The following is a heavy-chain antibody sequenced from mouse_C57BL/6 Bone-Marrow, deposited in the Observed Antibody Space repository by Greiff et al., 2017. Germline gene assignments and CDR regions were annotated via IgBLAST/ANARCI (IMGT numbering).Heavy chain of an antibody. CDR2: IYPGDGDT. Sequence: VQLQQSGPELVKPGASVKISCKASGYAFSSSWMNWVKQRPGKGLEWIGRIYPGDGDTNYNGKFKGKATLTADKSSSTAYMQLSSLTSEASAVYFCAISRRSYWGQGTLVTVSA. CDR3: AISRRSY. CDR1: GYAFSSSW. D-gene: IGHD1-2*01. V-gene: IGHV1-82*01. J-gene: IGHJ3*01.